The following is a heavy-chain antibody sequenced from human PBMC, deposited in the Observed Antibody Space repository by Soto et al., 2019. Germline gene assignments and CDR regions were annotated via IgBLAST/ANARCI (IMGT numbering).Heavy chain of an antibody. Sequence: QVQLQESGPGLVKPSETLSLTCTVPGASISNYYWSWIRQPAGKGLEWIGRIYASGNTNYNPSLKSRVTMSVDTSKNQFSLNLNSVTAADTAVYYCARESRSAAGTVEYWGQGTLVTVSS. CDR2: IYASGNT. D-gene: IGHD6-13*01. J-gene: IGHJ4*02. CDR3: ARESRSAAGTVEY. V-gene: IGHV4-4*07. CDR1: GASISNYY.